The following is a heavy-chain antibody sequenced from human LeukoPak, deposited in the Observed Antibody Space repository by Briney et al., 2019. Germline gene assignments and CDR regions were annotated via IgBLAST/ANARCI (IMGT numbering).Heavy chain of an antibody. J-gene: IGHJ3*02. V-gene: IGHV3-23*01. Sequence: GGSLRLSCAASGFTFINYAMTWVRQAPVKGLEWVSIISGSGGSTYYADSVKGRFTISRDNSKNTVYLQMNSLRVEDTAVYYCARELREHGVFDIWGQGTMVTVSS. CDR2: ISGSGGST. CDR3: ARELREHGVFDI. CDR1: GFTFINYA. D-gene: IGHD1-26*01.